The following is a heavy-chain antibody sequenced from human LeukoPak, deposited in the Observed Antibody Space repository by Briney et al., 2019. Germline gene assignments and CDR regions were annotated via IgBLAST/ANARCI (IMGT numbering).Heavy chain of an antibody. CDR3: ATSSVAGKPLRFDP. V-gene: IGHV1-46*01. CDR2: INPSGGST. J-gene: IGHJ5*02. Sequence: ASVKVSCKASGYTFTSYYMHWVRQAPGHGLEWMGIINPSGGSTSYAQKFQGRVTMTRDMSTSTVYMELSSLRSEDTAVYHCATSSVAGKPLRFDPWGQGTLVTVSS. D-gene: IGHD6-19*01. CDR1: GYTFTSYY.